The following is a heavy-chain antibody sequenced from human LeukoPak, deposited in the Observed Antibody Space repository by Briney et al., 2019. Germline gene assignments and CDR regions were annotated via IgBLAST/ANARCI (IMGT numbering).Heavy chain of an antibody. CDR3: AKDTSVLSGSYYLDY. CDR2: IRYDGSNK. CDR1: GFTFSSYS. V-gene: IGHV3-30*02. Sequence: GGSLRLSCAASGFTFSSYSMHWVRQAPGKGLEWVAFIRYDGSNKYYADSVKGRFTISRDNSKNTLYLQMNSLRAEDTAVYYCAKDTSVLSGSYYLDYWGQGTLVTVSS. J-gene: IGHJ4*02. D-gene: IGHD1-26*01.